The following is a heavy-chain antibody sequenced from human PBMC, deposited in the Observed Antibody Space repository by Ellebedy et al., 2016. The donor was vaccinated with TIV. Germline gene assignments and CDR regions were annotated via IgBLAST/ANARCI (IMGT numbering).Heavy chain of an antibody. CDR3: ARVMVGYSGYGANIYYFDY. J-gene: IGHJ4*02. D-gene: IGHD5-12*01. CDR2: ISAYNGNT. V-gene: IGHV1-18*01. Sequence: ASVKVSCKASGYTFTSYGISWVRQAPGQGLEWMGWISAYNGNTNYAQKLQGRVTMTTDTSTSTAYMELRSLRSDDTAVYYCARVMVGYSGYGANIYYFDYWGQGTLVTVSS. CDR1: GYTFTSYG.